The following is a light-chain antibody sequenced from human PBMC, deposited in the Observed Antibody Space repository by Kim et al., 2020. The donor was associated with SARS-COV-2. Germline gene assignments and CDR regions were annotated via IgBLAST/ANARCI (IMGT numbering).Light chain of an antibody. CDR3: QQYET. CDR2: GAS. CDR1: QSVSSSY. J-gene: IGKJ1*01. V-gene: IGKV3-20*01. Sequence: TLSLSPGERATLSCRASQSVSSSYLAWYQQKPGQAPRLLIYGASSRATGIPDRFSGSGSGTDFTLTISRLDPEDFAVYYCQQYETFGQGTKVDIK.